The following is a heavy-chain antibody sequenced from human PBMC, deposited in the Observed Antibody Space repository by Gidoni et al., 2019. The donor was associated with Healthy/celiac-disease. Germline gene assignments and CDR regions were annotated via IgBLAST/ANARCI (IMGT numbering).Heavy chain of an antibody. D-gene: IGHD3-9*01. CDR3: ARGRGSEVRYTGSYYFDY. J-gene: IGHJ4*02. Sequence: QVQLQQWGAGLLKPSETLSLTCAVYGGSFSGYYWSWIRQPPGKGLEWIGEINHSGSTNYNPSLKSRVTISVDTSKNQFSLKLSSVTAADTAVYYCARGRGSEVRYTGSYYFDYWGQGTLVTVSS. V-gene: IGHV4-34*01. CDR1: GGSFSGYY. CDR2: INHSGST.